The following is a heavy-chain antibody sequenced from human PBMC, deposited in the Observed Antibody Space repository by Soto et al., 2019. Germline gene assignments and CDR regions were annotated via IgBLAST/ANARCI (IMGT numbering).Heavy chain of an antibody. D-gene: IGHD1-1*01. Sequence: QLQLQESGPGQVKPSETLSLTCTVSGGSISSSSYYWGWIRQPPGKGLEWIGSIYYSGSTYYNPSLKSRVTISVDTSKNQFSLKLSSVTAADTAVYYCARRTPGGWNDARYYYYGMDVWGQGTTVTVSS. CDR1: GGSISSSSYY. CDR2: IYYSGST. V-gene: IGHV4-39*01. CDR3: ARRTPGGWNDARYYYYGMDV. J-gene: IGHJ6*02.